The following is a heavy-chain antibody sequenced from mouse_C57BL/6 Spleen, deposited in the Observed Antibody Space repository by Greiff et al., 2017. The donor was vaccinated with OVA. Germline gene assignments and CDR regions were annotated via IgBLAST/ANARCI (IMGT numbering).Heavy chain of an antibody. D-gene: IGHD4-1*02. Sequence: VQLKESGGGLVQPGGSLSLSCAASGFTFTDYYMSWVRQPPGKALEWLGFIRNKANGYTTEYSASVKGRFTISRDNSQSILYLQMNALRAEDSATYYCARSNWGSYYFDYWGQGTTLTVSS. CDR3: ARSNWGSYYFDY. J-gene: IGHJ2*01. CDR1: GFTFTDYY. CDR2: IRNKANGYTT. V-gene: IGHV7-3*01.